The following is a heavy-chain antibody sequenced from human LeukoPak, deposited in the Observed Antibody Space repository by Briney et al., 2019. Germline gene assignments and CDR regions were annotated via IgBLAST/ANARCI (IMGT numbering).Heavy chain of an antibody. V-gene: IGHV4-59*01. CDR2: IYYSGST. D-gene: IGHD3-22*01. CDR3: ARDRPLYYYDSRAFDI. Sequence: PSETLSLTCTVSGGSISSYYWSWIRQPPGKGLEWIGYIYYSGSTNYNPSLKSRVTISVDTSKNQFSLKLSSVTAADTAVYYCARDRPLYYYDSRAFDIWGQGTMVTVSS. CDR1: GGSISSYY. J-gene: IGHJ3*02.